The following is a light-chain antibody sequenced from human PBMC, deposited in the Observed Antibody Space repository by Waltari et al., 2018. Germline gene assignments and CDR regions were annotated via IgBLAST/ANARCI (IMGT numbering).Light chain of an antibody. CDR2: EVS. J-gene: IGLJ2*01. Sequence: QSALTQPPSASGSPGKSVTISCTGTSRDVGSYTYVSWYQQHPGKAPKLMIYEVSKRPSGVPDRFSGSKSGNTASLTVSELQAEDEADYYCSSYAGRNNIVLFGGGTKLTVL. CDR1: SRDVGSYTY. CDR3: SSYAGRNNIVL. V-gene: IGLV2-8*01.